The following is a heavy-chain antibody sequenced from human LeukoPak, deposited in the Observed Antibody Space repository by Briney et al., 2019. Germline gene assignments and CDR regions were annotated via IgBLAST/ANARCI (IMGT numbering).Heavy chain of an antibody. Sequence: GGSLRLSCAASGFTFSDYYMSWIRQAPGKGLEWVSYISSSGSTIYYADSVKGRFTISRDNAKNSLYLQMNSLRPEDTALYYCAKEWAVRAPISTLEYWGQGTLVTASS. CDR2: ISSSGSTI. CDR3: AKEWAVRAPISTLEY. CDR1: GFTFSDYY. J-gene: IGHJ4*02. D-gene: IGHD3-10*01. V-gene: IGHV3-11*01.